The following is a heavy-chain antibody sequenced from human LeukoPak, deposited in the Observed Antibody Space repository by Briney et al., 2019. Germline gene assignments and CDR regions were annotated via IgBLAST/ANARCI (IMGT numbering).Heavy chain of an antibody. V-gene: IGHV3-23*01. CDR3: AKGHYYDSSDSFDY. CDR2: ISGSGGSP. CDR1: GXTFSNYA. J-gene: IGHJ4*02. D-gene: IGHD3-22*01. Sequence: GGSLRVSCAASGXTFSNYAMSWVRQAPGKGLEWVSAISGSGGSPYYADSVKGRFTISRDNSKNTLYLQMNSLRAEDTAVYYCAKGHYYDSSDSFDYWGQGALVSVSS.